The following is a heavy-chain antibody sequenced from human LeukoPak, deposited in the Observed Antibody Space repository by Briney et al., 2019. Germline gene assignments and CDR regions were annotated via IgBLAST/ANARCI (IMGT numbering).Heavy chain of an antibody. CDR1: GFTFSSYA. D-gene: IGHD1-20*01. CDR2: ISGSGGST. Sequence: GGSPRLSCAASGFTFSSYAMNGVRQAPGKGLEWVSAISGSGGSTYYADSVKGRFTISRDNSKNTLYLQMNSLRAEDTAIYYCVKATGITARPFDYWGQGTLVTVSS. V-gene: IGHV3-23*01. CDR3: VKATGITARPFDY. J-gene: IGHJ4*02.